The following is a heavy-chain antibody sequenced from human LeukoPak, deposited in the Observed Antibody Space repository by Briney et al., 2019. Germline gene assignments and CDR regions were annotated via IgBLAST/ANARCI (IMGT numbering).Heavy chain of an antibody. D-gene: IGHD3-10*01. CDR3: ASRSNFALHFDY. J-gene: IGHJ4*02. CDR1: GFSFTYNP. Sequence: GRSLRLSCTASGFSFTYNPIHWVRQAPGKGLEWVAVISFDGTDKNYADSVKGRFTISRDNSKSTVYLQMNSLRDDDTALYYCASRSNFALHFDYWGQGTLVTVSS. CDR2: ISFDGTDK. V-gene: IGHV3-30*03.